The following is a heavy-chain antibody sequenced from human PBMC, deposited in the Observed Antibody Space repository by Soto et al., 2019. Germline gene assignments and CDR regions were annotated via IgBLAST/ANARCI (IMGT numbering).Heavy chain of an antibody. CDR3: ARDKWDPRSYYYGMDV. V-gene: IGHV3-33*01. J-gene: IGHJ6*02. Sequence: GGSLRLSCAASGFTFSSYGMHWVRQAPGKGLEWVAVIWYDGSNKYYADSVKGRFTISRDNSKNTLYLQMNSLRAEDTAVYYCARDKWDPRSYYYGMDVWGQGTTVTVSS. CDR1: GFTFSSYG. D-gene: IGHD1-26*01. CDR2: IWYDGSNK.